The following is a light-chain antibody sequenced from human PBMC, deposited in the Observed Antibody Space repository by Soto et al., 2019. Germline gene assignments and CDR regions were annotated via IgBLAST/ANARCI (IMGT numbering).Light chain of an antibody. CDR3: SSLTSSSNAVV. CDR1: SSDVGGYNY. J-gene: IGLJ2*01. CDR2: EVS. V-gene: IGLV2-14*01. Sequence: QSALTQPASVSGSPGQSITISCTGTSSDVGGYNYVSWYQQHPGKAPKLVIYEVSDRPSGISKRFSGSKSGNTASLTISGLQAEDEADYYCSSLTSSSNAVVFGGGTKLTVL.